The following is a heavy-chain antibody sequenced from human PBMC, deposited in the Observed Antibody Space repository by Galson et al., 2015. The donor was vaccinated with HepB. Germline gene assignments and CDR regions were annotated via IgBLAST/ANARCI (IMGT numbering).Heavy chain of an antibody. D-gene: IGHD2-15*01. J-gene: IGHJ4*02. V-gene: IGHV3-21*01. CDR2: ISSSSSYI. CDR1: GFTFSSYS. Sequence: SLRLSCAASGFTFSSYSMNWVRQTPGRGLEWVSSISSSSSYIYYADSVKGRFTISRDNAKNSLYLQMNSLRAEDTAVYYCARGAYCSGGSCSYFDYWGQGTLVTVSS. CDR3: ARGAYCSGGSCSYFDY.